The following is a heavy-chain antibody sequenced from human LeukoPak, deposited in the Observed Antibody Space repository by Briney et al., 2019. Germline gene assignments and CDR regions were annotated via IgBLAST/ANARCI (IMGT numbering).Heavy chain of an antibody. J-gene: IGHJ4*02. CDR3: GRGSVGFGELNY. CDR2: ISSDGSSQ. Sequence: GRSLRLSCTASGFTFSRYGMHWVRQAPGKGLEWVTVISSDGSSQYYADSVKGRFTVSRDNSKNTLYLQMNSLRIEDTAVYYCGRGSVGFGELNYWGQGTLVTVSS. D-gene: IGHD3-10*01. V-gene: IGHV3-30*03. CDR1: GFTFSRYG.